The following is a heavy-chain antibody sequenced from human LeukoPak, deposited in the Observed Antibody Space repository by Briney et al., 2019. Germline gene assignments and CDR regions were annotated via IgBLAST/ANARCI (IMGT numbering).Heavy chain of an antibody. J-gene: IGHJ4*02. CDR2: IWYDGSNK. V-gene: IGHV3-33*01. CDR3: SRSLDY. CDR1: GFTFSSYG. Sequence: PGRSLRLSCAASGFTFSSYGMHWVRQAPGKGLEWVAVIWYDGSNKYYADSVKGRFTISRDNAKNSLYLQMNSLRVEDTAIYYCSRSLDYLGQGALVTVSS.